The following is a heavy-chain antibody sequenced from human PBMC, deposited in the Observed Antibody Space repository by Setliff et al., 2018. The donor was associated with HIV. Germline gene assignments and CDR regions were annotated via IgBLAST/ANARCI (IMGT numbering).Heavy chain of an antibody. V-gene: IGHV1-8*01. CDR1: GYSFTTYD. CDR3: ARTDRDP. CDR2: MNPHSGKT. Sequence: ASVKVSCKASGYSFTTYDINWVRQATGQGLEWMGWMNPHSGKTGYVQEFQGRVTMTWDTSTSTAYMELSSLRSDDTAVYYCARTDRDPWGQGTLVTVSS. J-gene: IGHJ5*01.